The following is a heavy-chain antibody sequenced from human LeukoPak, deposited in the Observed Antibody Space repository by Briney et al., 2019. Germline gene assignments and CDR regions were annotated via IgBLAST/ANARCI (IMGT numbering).Heavy chain of an antibody. J-gene: IGHJ6*03. V-gene: IGHV4-61*05. CDR2: IYYSGST. CDR1: GGSISSSSYY. CDR3: ARASVTYYYYYYMDV. Sequence: SETLSLTCTVSGGSISSSSYYWGWIRQPPGKGLEWIGYIYYSGSTNYNPSLKSRVTISVDTSKNQFSLKLSSVTAADTAVYYCARASVTYYYYYYMDVWGKGTTVTVSS. D-gene: IGHD4-11*01.